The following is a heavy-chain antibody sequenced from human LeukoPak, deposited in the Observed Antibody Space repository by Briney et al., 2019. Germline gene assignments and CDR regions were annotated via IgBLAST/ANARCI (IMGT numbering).Heavy chain of an antibody. D-gene: IGHD3-10*01. CDR1: GGSISSYY. CDR3: ARQIRRVVRGVTDWFDP. Sequence: PSETLSLTCTVSGGSISSYYWSWIRQPPGKGLEWIGYIYYSGSTNYNPSLKSRVTISVDTSKNQFSLKLSSVTAADTAVYYCARQIRRVVRGVTDWFDPWAREPWSPSPQ. J-gene: IGHJ5*02. CDR2: IYYSGST. V-gene: IGHV4-59*08.